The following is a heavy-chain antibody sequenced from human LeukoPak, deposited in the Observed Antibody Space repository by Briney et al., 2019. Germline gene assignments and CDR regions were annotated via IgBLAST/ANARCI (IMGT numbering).Heavy chain of an antibody. CDR3: ARETTGRLLWFGELLYYYFDY. D-gene: IGHD3-10*01. Sequence: SETLSLTCTVSGGSISSYYWSWIRQPAGKGLEWIGRIYTSGSTNYNPSLKSRVTMSVDTSKNQFSLKLSSVTAADTAVYYCARETTGRLLWFGELLYYYFDYWGQGTLVTVSS. CDR1: GGSISSYY. V-gene: IGHV4-4*07. J-gene: IGHJ4*02. CDR2: IYTSGST.